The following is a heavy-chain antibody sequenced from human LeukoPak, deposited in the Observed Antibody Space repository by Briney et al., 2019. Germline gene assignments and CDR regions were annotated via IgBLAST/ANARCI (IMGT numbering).Heavy chain of an antibody. V-gene: IGHV1-69*13. CDR1: GYTFTGNY. J-gene: IGHJ4*02. Sequence: GASVKVSCKASGYTFTGNYIHWVRQAPGQGLEWMGGIIPIFGTANYAQKFQGRVTITADESTSTAYMELSSLRSEDTAVYYCARGRRASYFDYWGQGTLVTVSS. CDR3: ARGRRASYFDY. CDR2: IIPIFGTA.